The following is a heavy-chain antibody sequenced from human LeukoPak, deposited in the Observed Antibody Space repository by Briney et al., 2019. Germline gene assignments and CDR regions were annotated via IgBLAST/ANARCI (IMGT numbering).Heavy chain of an antibody. Sequence: GGSLRISCAASGFTFSDYYMSWIRQAPGKGQEWVSYISSSGSTIYYPDSVKGRFTISRDNAKNSLYLQMNSLRAEDTAVYYCEGVGATTGIGYWGQGTLVTVSS. CDR1: GFTFSDYY. D-gene: IGHD1-26*01. V-gene: IGHV3-11*04. CDR3: EGVGATTGIGY. J-gene: IGHJ4*02. CDR2: ISSSGSTI.